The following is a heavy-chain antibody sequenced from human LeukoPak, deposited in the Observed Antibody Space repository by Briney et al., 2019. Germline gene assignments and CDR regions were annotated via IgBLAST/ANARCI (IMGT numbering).Heavy chain of an antibody. Sequence: ASVKVSCKASGYTFTSYGISWVRQAPGQGLEWMGWISAYNGNTNYAQKLQGRVTMTTDTSTSTAYMELRSLRSDDTAVYYCARDNCSSTSCYGRGYYYMDVWGKGTTVTVSS. CDR2: ISAYNGNT. J-gene: IGHJ6*03. CDR3: ARDNCSSTSCYGRGYYYMDV. D-gene: IGHD2-2*01. V-gene: IGHV1-18*01. CDR1: GYTFTSYG.